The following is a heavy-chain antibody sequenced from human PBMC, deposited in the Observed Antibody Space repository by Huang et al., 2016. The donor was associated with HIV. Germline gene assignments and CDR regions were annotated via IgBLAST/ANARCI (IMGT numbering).Heavy chain of an antibody. CDR2: ISGSWVST. D-gene: IGHD3-10*01. V-gene: IGHV3-23*01. CDR3: AKGEFVGESYFDQ. J-gene: IGHJ4*02. CDR1: GFTFSSYA. Sequence: VQLLESGGGLVQPGGSRRLSCTASGFTFSSYAMSWVRQAPGKGLEWVSTISGSWVSTYHAASGKGRFTTSRDNSENMLYLQMHTLRAEDTAVYYCAKGEFVGESYFDQWGQGTLVTVSS.